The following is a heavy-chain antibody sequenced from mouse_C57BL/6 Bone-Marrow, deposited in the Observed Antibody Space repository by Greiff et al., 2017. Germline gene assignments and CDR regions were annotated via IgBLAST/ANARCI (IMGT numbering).Heavy chain of an antibody. J-gene: IGHJ1*03. CDR3: ARDYYGSSYGWYFDV. CDR1: GFNIKNTY. V-gene: IGHV14-3*01. D-gene: IGHD1-1*01. Sequence: VQLQQSVAELVRPGASVKLSCTASGFNIKNTYMHWVKQRPEQGLEWIGRIDPANGNTKYAPKFQGKATITADTSSNTAYLQLSRLTSEDTAIYYCARDYYGSSYGWYFDVWGTGTTVTVSS. CDR2: IDPANGNT.